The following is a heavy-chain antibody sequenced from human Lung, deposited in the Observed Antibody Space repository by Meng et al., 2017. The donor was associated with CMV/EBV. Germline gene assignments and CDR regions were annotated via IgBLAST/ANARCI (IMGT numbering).Heavy chain of an antibody. Sequence: GEXXKISXXXSGFTFSGSDIHWVRQASGKGLEWVGRIRSEPNNHATSYAVSLRSRVTISRDDSKNTAYLQVDSLKTDDTAVYYCSRHLGLAIDFWGQGTLV. CDR2: IRSEPNNHAT. CDR1: GFTFSGSD. CDR3: SRHLGLAIDF. J-gene: IGHJ4*02. V-gene: IGHV3-73*01.